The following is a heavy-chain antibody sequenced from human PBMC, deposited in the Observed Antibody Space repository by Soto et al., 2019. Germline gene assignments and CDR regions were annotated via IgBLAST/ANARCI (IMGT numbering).Heavy chain of an antibody. CDR3: ARDRGAAGIYYYYYGMDV. Sequence: SVKVSCKASGGTFSSYAISWVRQAPGQGLEWMGGIIPIFGTANYAQKFQGRVTITADESTSTAYMELSSLRSEDTAVYYCARDRGAAGIYYYYYGMDVWGQGTTVTVSS. V-gene: IGHV1-69*13. CDR2: IIPIFGTA. CDR1: GGTFSSYA. D-gene: IGHD3-10*01. J-gene: IGHJ6*02.